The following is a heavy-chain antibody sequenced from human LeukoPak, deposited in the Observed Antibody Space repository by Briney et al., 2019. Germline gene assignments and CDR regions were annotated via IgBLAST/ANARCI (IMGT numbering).Heavy chain of an antibody. CDR2: IYYSGST. D-gene: IGHD6-13*01. Sequence: SETLSLTCTVSGGSISSGDYYWSWIRQPPGRGLEWIGYIYYSGSTYYNPSLKSRVTISVDTSKNQFSLKLSSVTAADTAVYYCAKHRGAAGWRSFDIWGQGTMVTVSS. V-gene: IGHV4-30-4*01. J-gene: IGHJ3*02. CDR1: GGSISSGDYY. CDR3: AKHRGAAGWRSFDI.